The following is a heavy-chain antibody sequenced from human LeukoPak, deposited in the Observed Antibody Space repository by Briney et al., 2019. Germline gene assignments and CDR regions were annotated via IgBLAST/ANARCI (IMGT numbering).Heavy chain of an antibody. D-gene: IGHD2/OR15-2a*01. CDR2: ISTSGGRS. CDR1: GFTFSSYA. Sequence: GGSLRLTCAASGFTFSSYAMSWVRQAPGKGLEWVSGISTSGGRSYYADSVKGRFTISRDNSKNTLYLQMNSLRVEDSAIYYCAKDRDGGSTTTAKGFDYWAQGTLVTVSS. J-gene: IGHJ4*02. V-gene: IGHV3-23*01. CDR3: AKDRDGGSTTTAKGFDY.